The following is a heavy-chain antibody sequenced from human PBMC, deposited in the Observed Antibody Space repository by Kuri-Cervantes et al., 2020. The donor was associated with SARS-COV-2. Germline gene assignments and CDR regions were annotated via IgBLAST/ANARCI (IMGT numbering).Heavy chain of an antibody. CDR2: SYYSGIT. Sequence: SETLSLTCTVSGGSISSYYWSWIRQPPGKGLEWIGYSYYSGITNYNPSLKSRVTISVDTSKNQFYLELSSVNSAATAVYYFARTTKLRYHHPPPETYYYDMDVWGQGTTVTVSS. CDR1: GGSISSYY. CDR3: ARTTKLRYHHPPPETYYYDMDV. D-gene: IGHD3-9*01. J-gene: IGHJ6*02. V-gene: IGHV4-59*01.